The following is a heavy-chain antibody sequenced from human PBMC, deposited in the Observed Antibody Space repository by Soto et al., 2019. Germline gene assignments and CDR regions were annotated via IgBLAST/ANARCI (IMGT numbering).Heavy chain of an antibody. J-gene: IGHJ2*01. Sequence: EVQLLESGGGLVQPGGSLRLSCAASEFTFSSYAMTWVRQAPGKGLEWVSGISDSGVTPYYADSVKGRFTISRDNSKNTLSLQMNSLRVEDTAAYSCARVTKASWHFDLWGRGTLVTVSS. V-gene: IGHV3-23*01. CDR3: ARVTKASWHFDL. CDR2: ISDSGVTP. CDR1: EFTFSSYA. D-gene: IGHD4-17*01.